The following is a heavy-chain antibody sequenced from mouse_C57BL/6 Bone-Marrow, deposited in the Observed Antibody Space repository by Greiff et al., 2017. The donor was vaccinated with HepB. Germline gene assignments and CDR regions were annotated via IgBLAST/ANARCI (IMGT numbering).Heavy chain of an antibody. D-gene: IGHD2-10*02. V-gene: IGHV1-64*01. J-gene: IGHJ3*01. CDR3: AREDLLGFAY. CDR1: GYTFTSYW. Sequence: QVQLQQPGAELVKPGASVKLSCKASGYTFTSYWMHWVKQRPGQGLEWIGMIHPNSGSTNYNEKFKSKATLTVDKSSSTAYMQLSSLTSEDSAVYYWAREDLLGFAYWGQGTLVTVSA. CDR2: IHPNSGST.